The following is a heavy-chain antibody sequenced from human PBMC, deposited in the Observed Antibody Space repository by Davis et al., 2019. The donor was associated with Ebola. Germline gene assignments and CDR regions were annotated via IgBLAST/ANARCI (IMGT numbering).Heavy chain of an antibody. CDR2: IYYSGST. CDR3: ARDRSSGWYGWFDP. J-gene: IGHJ5*02. D-gene: IGHD6-19*01. V-gene: IGHV4-39*07. Sequence: MPSETLSLTCTVPGGSISSSSYYWGWLRQPPGKGLEWIGSIYYSGSTYYNPSLKSRVTISVDTSKNQLSLKLSSVTAADTAVYYCARDRSSGWYGWFDPWGQGTLVTVSS. CDR1: GGSISSSSYY.